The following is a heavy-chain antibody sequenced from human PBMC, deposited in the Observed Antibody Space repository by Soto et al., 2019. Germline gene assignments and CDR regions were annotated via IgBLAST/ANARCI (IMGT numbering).Heavy chain of an antibody. CDR3: AKGSRIAARPVDY. CDR1: GFTFSSYG. J-gene: IGHJ4*02. V-gene: IGHV3-30*18. CDR2: ISYDGSNK. Sequence: PGGSLRLSSAASGFTFSSYGMHWVRQAPGKGLEWVAVISYDGSNKYYADSVKGRFTISRDNSKNTLYLQMNSLRAEDTAVYYCAKGSRIAARPVDYWGQGTLVTVSS. D-gene: IGHD6-6*01.